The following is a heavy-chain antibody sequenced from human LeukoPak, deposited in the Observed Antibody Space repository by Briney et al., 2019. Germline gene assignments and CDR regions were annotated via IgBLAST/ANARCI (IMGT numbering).Heavy chain of an antibody. D-gene: IGHD3-3*01. CDR1: GYTFTDHY. CDR2: INPVGGGT. CDR3: ARNPYYDFWNLDY. V-gene: IGHV1-46*01. Sequence: ASVKVSCKASGYTFTDHYMHWVRQAPGQGLEWMGIINPVGGGTTYAQHFQGRVTITTDESTSTAYMELSSLRSEDTAVYYCARNPYYDFWNLDYWGQGTLVTVSS. J-gene: IGHJ4*02.